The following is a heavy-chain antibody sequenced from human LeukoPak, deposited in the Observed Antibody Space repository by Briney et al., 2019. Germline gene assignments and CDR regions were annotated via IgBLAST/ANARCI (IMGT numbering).Heavy chain of an antibody. D-gene: IGHD3-22*01. CDR1: GGSIRSSYYY. Sequence: SETLSLTCTVSGGSIRSSYYYWGWIRQPPGKGLEWIGSIYDSGSTYYNPSLKSRVTISVDTSKNQFSLKLSSVTAADTAVYYCARDYYDSSRNKWGAFDIWGQGTMVTVSS. J-gene: IGHJ3*02. CDR2: IYDSGST. CDR3: ARDYYDSSRNKWGAFDI. V-gene: IGHV4-39*07.